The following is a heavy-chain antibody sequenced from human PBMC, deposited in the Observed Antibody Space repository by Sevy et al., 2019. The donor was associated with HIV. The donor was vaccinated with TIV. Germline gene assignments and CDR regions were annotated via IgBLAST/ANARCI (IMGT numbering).Heavy chain of an antibody. CDR1: GFTFSSYA. V-gene: IGHV3-30*04. D-gene: IGHD3-10*01. Sequence: GGSLRLSCAASGFTFSSYAMHWVRQAPGKGLEWVAVISYDGSNKYYADSVKGRFTISRDNSKKRLYLQMNSLRAEDTAVYYCARESVRGVIDYWGQGTLVTVSS. CDR3: ARESVRGVIDY. CDR2: ISYDGSNK. J-gene: IGHJ4*02.